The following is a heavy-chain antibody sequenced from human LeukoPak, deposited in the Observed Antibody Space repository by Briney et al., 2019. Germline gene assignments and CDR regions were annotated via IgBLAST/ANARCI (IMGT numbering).Heavy chain of an antibody. J-gene: IGHJ5*02. CDR1: GYTFTGYY. CDR3: AIAPKGFLEWLSLYNWFDP. V-gene: IGHV1-2*02. Sequence: GASVKVSCKAAGYTFTGYYMHWVRQAPGQGLEWMGWINPNSGGTNYAQKFQGRVTMTRDTSISTAYMELSRLRSDDTAVYYCAIAPKGFLEWLSLYNWFDPWGQGTLVTVSS. D-gene: IGHD3-3*01. CDR2: INPNSGGT.